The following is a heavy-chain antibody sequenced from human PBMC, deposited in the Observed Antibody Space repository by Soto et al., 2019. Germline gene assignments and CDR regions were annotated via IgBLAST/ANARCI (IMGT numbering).Heavy chain of an antibody. CDR1: GFTFSSYA. J-gene: IGHJ6*02. CDR2: ISYDGSNK. Sequence: GGSLRLSCAASGFTFSSYAMHWVRQAPGKGLEWVAVISYDGSNKYYADSVKGRFTISRDNSKNTLYLQMNSLRAEDTAVYYCARDRPAIAARPRYYYGMDVWGQGTTVTVSS. D-gene: IGHD6-6*01. V-gene: IGHV3-30-3*01. CDR3: ARDRPAIAARPRYYYGMDV.